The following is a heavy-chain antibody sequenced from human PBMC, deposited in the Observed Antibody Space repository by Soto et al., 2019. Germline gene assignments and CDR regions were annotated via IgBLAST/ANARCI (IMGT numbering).Heavy chain of an antibody. CDR3: GRVDWNAGAD. D-gene: IGHD1-1*01. V-gene: IGHV3-74*01. Sequence: EVRLAESGGGLVQPGGSLRLSCVASGLSFSDYWIHWVRQAPGKGLIWVSGIRIGGDTEYAASVKGRFTISKDNAKNTVYLQMNRLRADDTAVYYCGRVDWNAGADWGQGTLVTVSS. CDR1: GLSFSDYW. J-gene: IGHJ4*02. CDR2: IRIGGDT.